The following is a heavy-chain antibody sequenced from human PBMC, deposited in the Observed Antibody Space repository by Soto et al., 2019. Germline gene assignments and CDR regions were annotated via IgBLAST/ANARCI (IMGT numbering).Heavy chain of an antibody. D-gene: IGHD2-21*02. CDR1: GFTFRSYG. J-gene: IGHJ4*02. CDR3: ARDWTAIPDV. CDR2: ISDEGAYK. V-gene: IGHV3-30*05. Sequence: QVQLVESGGGMVQPGTSLKLSCTVSGFTFRSYGTHWFRQAPGKGLEWLTVISDEGAYKTYAPSVRGRFTVSRGDPKSTLALQRDRMRPEGTAVYYIARDWTAIPDVWGQGTLGTASS.